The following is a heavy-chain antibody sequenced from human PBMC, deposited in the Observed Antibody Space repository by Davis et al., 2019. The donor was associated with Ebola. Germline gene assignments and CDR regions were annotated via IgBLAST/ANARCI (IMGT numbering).Heavy chain of an antibody. J-gene: IGHJ5*02. CDR1: GGSISSSNW. V-gene: IGHV4-4*02. CDR3: ARGYYDGRGWFDP. CDR2: IYHSGST. Sequence: MPSETLSLTCAVSGGSISSSNWWSWVRQPPGKGLEWIGEIYHSGSTYYSSSLRGRVNISVDRSKNQFSLKLTSLTAADTAVYYCARGYYDGRGWFDPWGQGTLVTVSS. D-gene: IGHD3-3*01.